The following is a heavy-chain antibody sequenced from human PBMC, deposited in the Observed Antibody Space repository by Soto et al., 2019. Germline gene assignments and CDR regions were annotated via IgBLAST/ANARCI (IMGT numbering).Heavy chain of an antibody. CDR1: GFTFSSYD. CDR2: IGTAGDT. Sequence: GGSLRLSCAASGFTFSSYDMHWVRQAAGKGLEWVSAIGTAGDTYYPGSVKGRFTISRDNSKNTLYLQMNSLRAEDTAVYYCARDPIVVVPAAISPYYYYYGMDVWGQGTTVTVSS. J-gene: IGHJ6*02. V-gene: IGHV3-13*01. CDR3: ARDPIVVVPAAISPYYYYYGMDV. D-gene: IGHD2-2*02.